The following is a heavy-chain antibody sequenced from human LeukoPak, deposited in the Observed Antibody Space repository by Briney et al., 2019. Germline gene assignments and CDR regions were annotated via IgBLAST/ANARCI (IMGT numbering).Heavy chain of an antibody. CDR1: GFTFSSYW. Sequence: GGSLRLSCAASGFTFSSYWMSWVRQAPGKGLEWVANIKQDGSEKYYVDSVKGRFTISRDNAKNSLYLQMNGLRAEDTAVYYCARVPDYYGAGSRLDPWGQGTLVTVSS. CDR2: IKQDGSEK. D-gene: IGHD3-10*01. J-gene: IGHJ5*02. CDR3: ARVPDYYGAGSRLDP. V-gene: IGHV3-7*01.